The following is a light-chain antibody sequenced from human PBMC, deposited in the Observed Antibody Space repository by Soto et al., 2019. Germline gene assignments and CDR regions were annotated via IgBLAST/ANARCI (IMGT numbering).Light chain of an antibody. V-gene: IGKV3-15*01. CDR1: QSVSSN. J-gene: IGKJ4*01. CDR3: QQYNDWPPLT. CDR2: GAS. Sequence: EIVMTQSPATLSVSPGERATLSCRASQSVSSNLAWYQQKPGQAPRLVIYGASSRATGIPARFSCSGSGTEFTLTISSLQSEDFAVYYCQQYNDWPPLTFGGGTKVEIK.